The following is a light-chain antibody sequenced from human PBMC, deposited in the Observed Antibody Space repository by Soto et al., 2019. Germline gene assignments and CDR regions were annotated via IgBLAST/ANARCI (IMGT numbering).Light chain of an antibody. J-gene: IGLJ2*01. CDR3: SSYRSMSTLV. Sequence: QSALTQPASVSGSPGQSITISCTGTSSDVGAYNYVSWYQQHPGKAPQLMIYDVSNRPSGVSNRFSGSKSGNTASLTISVLQAEDEADYYCSSYRSMSTLVFGGGTKLTVL. V-gene: IGLV2-14*01. CDR1: SSDVGAYNY. CDR2: DVS.